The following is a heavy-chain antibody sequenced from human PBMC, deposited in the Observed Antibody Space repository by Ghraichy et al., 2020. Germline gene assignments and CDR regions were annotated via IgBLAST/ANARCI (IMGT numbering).Heavy chain of an antibody. V-gene: IGHV3-74*01. Sequence: GGSLRLSCAASGFTFSNYWMHWVRQAPGKGLVWVSRINSDGSSTSYADSVKGRFTISRDNAKNTLYLQMNSLRAEDTAVYYCARETLYYYDSSAYYPSLYNWFDPWGQGTLVTVSS. CDR3: ARETLYYYDSSAYYPSLYNWFDP. CDR2: INSDGSST. J-gene: IGHJ5*02. D-gene: IGHD3-22*01. CDR1: GFTFSNYW.